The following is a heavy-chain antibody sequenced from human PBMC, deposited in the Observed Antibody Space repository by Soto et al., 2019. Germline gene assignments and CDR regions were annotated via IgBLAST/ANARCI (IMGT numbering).Heavy chain of an antibody. J-gene: IGHJ4*02. CDR3: ARGMPRITMVRGSFDY. V-gene: IGHV1-18*01. CDR1: GYTFTSYG. Sequence: QVQLVQSGAEVKKPGASVKVSCKASGYTFTSYGISWVRQAPGQGLEWMGWISAYNGNTNYAQKLQGRVTMTTDTXTXXAYMELRSLRSDDTAVYYCARGMPRITMVRGSFDYWGQGTLVTVSS. CDR2: ISAYNGNT. D-gene: IGHD3-10*01.